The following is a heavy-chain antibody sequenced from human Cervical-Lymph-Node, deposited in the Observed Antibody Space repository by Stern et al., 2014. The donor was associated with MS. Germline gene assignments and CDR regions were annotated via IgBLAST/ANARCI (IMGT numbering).Heavy chain of an antibody. Sequence: VQLVESGGGVIQPGKSLRLSCAVSGITFRNYPPHWVRQAPGKGLEWVAYVSYDGRNTYYSDSVKGRFTISRDNSKNTLYLQMNSLKTEDTAVYYCARGYSSSWFGYFDSWGQGTLVTVSS. CDR1: GITFRNYP. D-gene: IGHD6-13*01. V-gene: IGHV3-30*04. CDR2: VSYDGRNT. CDR3: ARGYSSSWFGYFDS. J-gene: IGHJ4*02.